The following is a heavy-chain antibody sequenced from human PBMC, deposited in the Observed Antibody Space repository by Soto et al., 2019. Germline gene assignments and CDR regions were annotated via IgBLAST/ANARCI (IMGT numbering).Heavy chain of an antibody. CDR2: INHSGST. V-gene: IGHV4-34*01. Sequence: QVQLQQWGAGLLKPSEPLSLTCAVYCGSFSSYYWSCIRQHPGKGLEWIVEINHSGSTNYNPSLKSRVPMSVDTSKTQFSLKLRSVTAADTAVYYCSRTSRFDCWGQGTLVTVSS. CDR3: SRTSRFDC. CDR1: CGSFSSYY. D-gene: IGHD6-6*01. J-gene: IGHJ4*02.